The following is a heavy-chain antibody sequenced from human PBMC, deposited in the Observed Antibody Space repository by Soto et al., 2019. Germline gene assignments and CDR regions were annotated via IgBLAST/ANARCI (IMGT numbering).Heavy chain of an antibody. Sequence: QVQLVESGGGVVQPGRSLRLSCAASGFTFSSYGMHWVRQAPGKGLEWVAVIWYDGSNKYYADSVKGRFTISRDNSKNTLYLHMNSLRAEDTAVYYCATGGAYGMDVWGQGTTVTVSS. CDR2: IWYDGSNK. V-gene: IGHV3-33*01. CDR3: ATGGAYGMDV. J-gene: IGHJ6*02. CDR1: GFTFSSYG.